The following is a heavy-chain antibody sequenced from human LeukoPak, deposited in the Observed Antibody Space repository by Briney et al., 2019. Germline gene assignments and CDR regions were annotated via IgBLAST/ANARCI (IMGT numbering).Heavy chain of an antibody. Sequence: GGSLRLSCAASGFTFSSYSMNWVRQAPGKGLEWVSSISSSSSYIYYADSVKGRFTISRDNAKNTLYLQMNSLRAEDTAVYYCARGLMITFGGVIALDYWGQGTLVTVSS. J-gene: IGHJ4*02. CDR2: ISSSSSYI. CDR3: ARGLMITFGGVIALDY. CDR1: GFTFSSYS. D-gene: IGHD3-16*02. V-gene: IGHV3-21*04.